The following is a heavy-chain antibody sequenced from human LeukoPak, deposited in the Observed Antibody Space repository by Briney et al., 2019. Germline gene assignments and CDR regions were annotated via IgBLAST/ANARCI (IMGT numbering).Heavy chain of an antibody. D-gene: IGHD1-7*01. CDR2: INQDGSEK. CDR3: AREMKLELPASSDCYYGLDV. J-gene: IGHJ6*02. CDR1: GFTFSSYW. Sequence: GGSLRLSCAASGFTFSSYWMSWVRQAPGKGLEWVANINQDGSEKYFVDSVKGRFTVSRDDAKKSLYLQMNSLRDEDTAVYYCAREMKLELPASSDCYYGLDVWGQGTTVTVSS. V-gene: IGHV3-7*01.